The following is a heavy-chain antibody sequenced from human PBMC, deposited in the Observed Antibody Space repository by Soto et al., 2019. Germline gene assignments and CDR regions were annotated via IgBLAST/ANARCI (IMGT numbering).Heavy chain of an antibody. CDR3: ASDYCSGICNWFDP. D-gene: IGHD2-15*01. J-gene: IGHJ5*02. Sequence: ASVKVSCKXSGYTFTAYYMHWVRQAPGQGLEWMGWINPNSGGTHYAQKFQGRVTMTRDTSINTAYMELSRLRSDDTAMYYCASDYCSGICNWFDPWGQGTLVTVSS. V-gene: IGHV1-2*02. CDR2: INPNSGGT. CDR1: GYTFTAYY.